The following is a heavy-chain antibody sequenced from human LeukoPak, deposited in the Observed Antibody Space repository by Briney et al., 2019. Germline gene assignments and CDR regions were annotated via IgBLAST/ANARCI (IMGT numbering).Heavy chain of an antibody. D-gene: IGHD2-21*01. CDR3: ARSDGYFRLDY. CDR2: IYHNGNT. Sequence: PSETLSLTCAVSGYSIRSGYYWGWIRQPPGKALEWIGRIYHNGNTYYSPSLKSRVTISIDLSKNQFSLKLSSVTAADTAVYYCARSDGYFRLDYWGQGTLVTVSS. V-gene: IGHV4-38-2*01. CDR1: GYSIRSGYY. J-gene: IGHJ4*02.